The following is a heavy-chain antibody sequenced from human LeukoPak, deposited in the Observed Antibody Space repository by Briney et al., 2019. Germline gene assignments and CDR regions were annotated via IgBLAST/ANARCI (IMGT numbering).Heavy chain of an antibody. J-gene: IGHJ4*02. V-gene: IGHV3-30*02. D-gene: IGHD3-3*01. CDR1: GFTFGSYG. CDR2: IRYDGVND. CDR3: AKDRGVFGVTYSLDY. Sequence: PGGSLRLSCAASGFTFGSYGMHWVRQAPGKRLEWVAYIRYDGVNDYYADSVRGRFTISRDISKNTLYLQMNSLRAEDTAVYYCAKDRGVFGVTYSLDYWGQGTLVTVSS.